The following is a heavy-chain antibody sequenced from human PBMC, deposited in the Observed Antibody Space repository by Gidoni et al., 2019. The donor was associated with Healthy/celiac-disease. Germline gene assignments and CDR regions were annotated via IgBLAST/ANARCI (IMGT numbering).Heavy chain of an antibody. V-gene: IGHV3-33*01. CDR3: ARGGMYYGDSAFDY. CDR2: IWYDGSNK. CDR1: GSTFSSYG. D-gene: IGHD4-17*01. J-gene: IGHJ4*02. Sequence: QVQLVESGGGVVQPGRSLRLSCAASGSTFSSYGMHWVRQAPGKGLEWVAVIWYDGSNKYYADSVKGRFTISRDNSKNTLYLQMNSLRAEDTAVYYCARGGMYYGDSAFDYWGQGTLVTVSS.